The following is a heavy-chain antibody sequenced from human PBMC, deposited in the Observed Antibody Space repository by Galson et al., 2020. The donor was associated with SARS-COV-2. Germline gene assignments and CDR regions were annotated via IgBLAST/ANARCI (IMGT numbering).Heavy chain of an antibody. D-gene: IGHD2-15*01. V-gene: IGHV2-26*01. CDR2: IFSNDEK. CDR3: ARGTYCSGGSCYSTNWFDP. J-gene: IGHJ5*02. CDR1: GFSLSNARMG. Sequence: ESGPTLVKPTETLTLTCTVSGFSLSNARMGVSWIRQPPGKALEWLAHIFSNDEKSYSTSLKSRLTISKDTSKSQVVLTMTNMDPVDTATYYWARGTYCSGGSCYSTNWFDPWGQGTLVTVSS.